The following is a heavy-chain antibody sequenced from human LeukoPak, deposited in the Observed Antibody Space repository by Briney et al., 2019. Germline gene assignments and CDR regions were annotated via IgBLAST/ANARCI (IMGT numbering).Heavy chain of an antibody. CDR2: LYPGDSDS. J-gene: IGHJ4*02. Sequence: GESLKISCKAYGYSFFSNYWIACVRQMPGKGLEWMGILYPGDSDSRYSPSFQGQVTISADRSINTAYLQWSSLKASDTAMYFCARASRDGYNQNFDYWGQGTLVTVSS. D-gene: IGHD5-24*01. V-gene: IGHV5-51*01. CDR3: ARASRDGYNQNFDY. CDR1: GYSFFSNYW.